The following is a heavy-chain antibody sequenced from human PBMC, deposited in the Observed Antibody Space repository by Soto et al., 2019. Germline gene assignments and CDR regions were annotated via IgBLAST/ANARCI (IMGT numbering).Heavy chain of an antibody. V-gene: IGHV4-38-2*01. CDR1: GYSISTGFN. D-gene: IGHD3-22*01. CDR3: ARVGPWVPYYYDSSPYTFENWFDP. J-gene: IGHJ5*02. CDR2: IYHSGST. Sequence: PSETLSLTCAVSGYSISTGFNWAWIRQPPGKGLEWIGSIYHSGSTYYNLSLKSRVTISSDASKNQISLKLSSVTAADTALYYCARVGPWVPYYYDSSPYTFENWFDPWGQGTLVTVSS.